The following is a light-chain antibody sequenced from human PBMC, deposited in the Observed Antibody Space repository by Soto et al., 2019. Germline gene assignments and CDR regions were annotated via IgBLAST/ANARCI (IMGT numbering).Light chain of an antibody. V-gene: IGLV2-14*01. J-gene: IGLJ3*02. Sequence: QSALTQPASVSGSPGQSITISCTGSNSDIGAYNYVSWYKQHPGKAPKLIIYEVNNQPSGVSHRFSGSKSGNTASLTISGLQADDEAAYYCASYTVSHTRVFGGGTKLTVL. CDR1: NSDIGAYNY. CDR3: ASYTVSHTRV. CDR2: EVN.